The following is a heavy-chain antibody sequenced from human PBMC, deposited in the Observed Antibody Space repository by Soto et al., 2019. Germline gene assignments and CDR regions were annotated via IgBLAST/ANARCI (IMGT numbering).Heavy chain of an antibody. CDR1: GFTFSSYA. CDR2: ISGSGGST. CDR3: ASAAREYYYYGMDV. V-gene: IGHV3-23*01. Sequence: EVQLLESGGGLVQPGGSLRLSCAASGFTFSSYAMSWVRQAPGKGLEWVSAISGSGGSTYYADSVKGRFTISRDNSKNTLYLQMNSLRAVDTAVYYCASAAREYYYYGMDVWGQGTTVTVSS. J-gene: IGHJ6*02.